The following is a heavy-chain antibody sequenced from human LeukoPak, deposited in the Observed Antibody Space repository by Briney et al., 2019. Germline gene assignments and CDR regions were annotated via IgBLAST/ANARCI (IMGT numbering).Heavy chain of an antibody. Sequence: GGSLRLSCAASGFTFSSYSMNWVRQAPGKGLEWVSYISSSSSTIYYADSVKGRFTISRDNAKNSLYLQMNSLRAEDTAVYYCARAPVAGKFQYVYWGQGTLVTVSS. CDR3: ARAPVAGKFQYVY. CDR2: ISSSSSTI. D-gene: IGHD6-19*01. J-gene: IGHJ4*02. CDR1: GFTFSSYS. V-gene: IGHV3-48*01.